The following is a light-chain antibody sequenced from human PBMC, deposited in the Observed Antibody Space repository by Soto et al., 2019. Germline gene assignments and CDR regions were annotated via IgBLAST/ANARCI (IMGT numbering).Light chain of an antibody. CDR3: QQYNEWPLT. Sequence: EIVMTQSPATPSVSPGEKATLSCRASQSVSNNLAWYQQKPGQAPRLLIYFASTRATGIPASFSGSGSGTEFSLTISSLQSEDFAVYYCQQYNEWPLTFGGGTKVETK. V-gene: IGKV3-15*01. CDR1: QSVSNN. CDR2: FAS. J-gene: IGKJ4*01.